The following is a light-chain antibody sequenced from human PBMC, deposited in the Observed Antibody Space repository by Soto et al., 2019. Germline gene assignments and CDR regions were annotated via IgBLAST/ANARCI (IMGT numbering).Light chain of an antibody. J-gene: IGKJ5*01. Sequence: DIQMTQSPSSLSAFVGDRVTITSRASQSISTFLNWYQQKPGKAPKLLIYAASRLQSGVPSRFSGTGSGTDFTLTISSLQPEDFATYYCQQSYSSSPITFGQGTRLEI. CDR3: QQSYSSSPIT. CDR2: AAS. V-gene: IGKV1-39*01. CDR1: QSISTF.